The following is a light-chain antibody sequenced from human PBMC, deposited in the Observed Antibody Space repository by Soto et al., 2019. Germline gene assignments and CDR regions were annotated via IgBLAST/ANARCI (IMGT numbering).Light chain of an antibody. CDR3: QQYDNWPPFT. J-gene: IGKJ4*01. CDR1: QSVGSN. CDR2: GAS. Sequence: IVMTQSPATLSVSPGERVILSCRASQSVGSNVAWYQQKPGQSPRLLIYGASTRVTGIPARFTGSGYGTEFTLTINSLQSEDFAMYHCQQYDNWPPFTFGGGTKVEIK. V-gene: IGKV3-15*01.